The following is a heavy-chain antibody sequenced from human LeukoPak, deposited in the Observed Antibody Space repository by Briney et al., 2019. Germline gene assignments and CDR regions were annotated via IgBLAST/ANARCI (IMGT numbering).Heavy chain of an antibody. CDR2: IYSGGTT. J-gene: IGHJ4*02. D-gene: IGHD6-19*01. Sequence: GGPLRLSCAASGFTVGSNYMAWVRQAPGKGLEWVSLIYSGGTTYYTASVGGRFTISRDSSKNTLYLQMSSLRAEDTAVYYCASGSGWYRIDYWGQGTLVTVSS. V-gene: IGHV3-66*01. CDR1: GFTVGSNY. CDR3: ASGSGWYRIDY.